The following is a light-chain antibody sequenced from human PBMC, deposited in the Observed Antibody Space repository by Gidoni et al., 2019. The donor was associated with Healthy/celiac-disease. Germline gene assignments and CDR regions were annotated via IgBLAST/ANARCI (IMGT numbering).Light chain of an antibody. CDR1: QSLLHSNGYNY. CDR3: MQALQTP. V-gene: IGKV2-28*01. Sequence: DIVMTQSPLSLPVTPGEPASISCRSSQSLLHSNGYNYLDWYLQKPGQSPQLLIDLGSNRASGVPDRFSGSGSGTDFTLKISRVEAEDVGVYYCMQALQTPFAPXTKVDIK. J-gene: IGKJ3*01. CDR2: LGS.